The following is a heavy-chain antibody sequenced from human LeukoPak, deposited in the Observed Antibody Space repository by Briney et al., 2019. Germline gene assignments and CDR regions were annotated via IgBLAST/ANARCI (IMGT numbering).Heavy chain of an antibody. CDR2: ISGYNGNT. CDR3: ARGGPYSSSTPSKDY. Sequence: ASVKVSCKASGYSFTSYGISWVRQAPGQGLEWMGWISGYNGNTEYAQKLQGRVTMTTDTSTSTAYMELRSLRSDDTAVYYCARGGPYSSSTPSKDYWGQGTLVTVSS. CDR1: GYSFTSYG. J-gene: IGHJ4*02. V-gene: IGHV1-18*01. D-gene: IGHD6-13*01.